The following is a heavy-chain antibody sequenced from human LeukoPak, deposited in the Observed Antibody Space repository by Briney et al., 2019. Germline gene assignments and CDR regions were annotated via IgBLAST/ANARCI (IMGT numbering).Heavy chain of an antibody. CDR3: ARDENFWSGYNLDY. D-gene: IGHD3-3*01. CDR2: IKQDGSEK. V-gene: IGHV3-7*01. J-gene: IGHJ4*02. Sequence: GGSLRLSCAASGFTFSSYAMSWVRQAPGKGLEWVANIKQDGSEKYYVDSVKGRFTISRDNAKNSLYLQMNSLRAEDTAVYYCARDENFWSGYNLDYWGQGTLVTVSS. CDR1: GFTFSSYA.